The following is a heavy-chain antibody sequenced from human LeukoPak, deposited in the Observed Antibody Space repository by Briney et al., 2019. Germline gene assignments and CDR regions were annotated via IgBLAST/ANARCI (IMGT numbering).Heavy chain of an antibody. CDR1: GYTFTSYA. D-gene: IGHD5-18*01. Sequence: GASVKVSCKASGYTFTSYAISWVRQAPGQGLEWMGGIIPIFGTANYAQKFQGRVTITADESTSTAYMELSSLRSEDTAVYYCARQGDTAMVSHYYYGMDVWGQGTTVTVSS. J-gene: IGHJ6*02. CDR2: IIPIFGTA. V-gene: IGHV1-69*13. CDR3: ARQGDTAMVSHYYYGMDV.